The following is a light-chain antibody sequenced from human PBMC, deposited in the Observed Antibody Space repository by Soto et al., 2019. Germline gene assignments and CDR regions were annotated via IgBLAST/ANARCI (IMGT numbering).Light chain of an antibody. CDR2: GAS. J-gene: IGKJ1*01. CDR3: QQYYTWPPLT. CDR1: QTIGTN. Sequence: EILMTQSPATLSVSPGERAILSCRASQTIGTNLVWYQQKPGQAPRLLLYGASTRATGVPARFSGSGSGTDFTLTVSSLQSEDFAVYYCQQYYTWPPLTFGLGTKVEIK. V-gene: IGKV3-15*01.